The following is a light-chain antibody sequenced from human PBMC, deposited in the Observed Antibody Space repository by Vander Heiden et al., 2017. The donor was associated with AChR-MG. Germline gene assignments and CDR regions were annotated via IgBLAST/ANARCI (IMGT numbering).Light chain of an antibody. CDR1: SSNIGSKT. J-gene: IGLJ2*01. CDR3: AAWDDSRNGVV. CDR2: INN. Sequence: QSVLTQPPSASGTPGQRVTISCSGSSSNIGSKTVSGYQQRPGTAPKLLIYINNQRPSGVPDRFSGSKSGTSASLAISGLQSEDEADYYCAAWDDSRNGVVFGGGTKLTVL. V-gene: IGLV1-44*01.